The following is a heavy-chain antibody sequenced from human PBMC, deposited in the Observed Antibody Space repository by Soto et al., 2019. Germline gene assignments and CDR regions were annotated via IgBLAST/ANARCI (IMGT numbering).Heavy chain of an antibody. D-gene: IGHD3-3*01. CDR1: GFTFGGYG. J-gene: IGHJ6*03. CDR2: INRNSSTI. Sequence: EGSLRLSCAASGFTFGGYGMSWVRQAPEKGLEWVSYINRNSSTIYYADSVKGRFTISRDNAKNSLYLQMNSLRAEDTAVYYCARGLTIFGMVIIPDYYYYMDVWGKGTTVTVSS. CDR3: ARGLTIFGMVIIPDYYYYMDV. V-gene: IGHV3-48*01.